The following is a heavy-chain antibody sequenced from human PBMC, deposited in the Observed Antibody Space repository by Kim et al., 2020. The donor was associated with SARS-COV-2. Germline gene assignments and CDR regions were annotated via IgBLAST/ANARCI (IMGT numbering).Heavy chain of an antibody. V-gene: IGHV4-30-2*04. CDR3: AREGVGATGVGDDY. Sequence: NPSLKSRVTIAVDTSKNQFSLKLSSVTAADTAVYYCAREGVGATGVGDDYWGQGTLVTVSS. J-gene: IGHJ4*02. D-gene: IGHD1-26*01.